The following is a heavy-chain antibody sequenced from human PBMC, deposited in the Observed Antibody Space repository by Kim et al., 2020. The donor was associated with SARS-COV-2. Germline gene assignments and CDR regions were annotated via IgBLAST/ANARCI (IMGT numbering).Heavy chain of an antibody. J-gene: IGHJ6*03. CDR2: IYYSGST. D-gene: IGHD2-2*01. V-gene: IGHV4-39*01. CDR1: GGSISSSSYY. CDR3: ARHITEGYCSSTSCYGSYYMDV. Sequence: SETLSLTCTVSGGSISSSSYYWGWIRQPPGKGLEWIGSIYYSGSTYYNPSLKSRVTISVDTSKNQFSLKLSSVTAADTAVYYCARHITEGYCSSTSCYGSYYMDVWGKGTTVTVSS.